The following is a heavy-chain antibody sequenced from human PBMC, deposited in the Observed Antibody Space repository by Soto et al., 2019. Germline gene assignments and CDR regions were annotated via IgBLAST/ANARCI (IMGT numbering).Heavy chain of an antibody. CDR2: IYSIGTT. J-gene: IGHJ2*01. Sequence: QVQLQESGPGLVKPSETLSLKCSVSGDSILSGGYYWTWIRQHPGKGLEWIGYIYSIGTTFYNPCPKRRASISVDVSKSLFSRPLTSATAADRAVYYCGPRQKSAPTVRWFFGLWGRGTLVTVSS. CDR3: GPRQKSAPTVRWFFGL. V-gene: IGHV4-31*03. D-gene: IGHD6-6*01. CDR1: GDSILSGGYY.